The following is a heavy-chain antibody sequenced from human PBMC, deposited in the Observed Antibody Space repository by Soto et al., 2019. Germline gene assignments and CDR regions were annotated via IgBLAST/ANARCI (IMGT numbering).Heavy chain of an antibody. CDR1: GFSLSTSGVG. Sequence: QITLKESGPTLVKPTQTLTLTCTFSGFSLSTSGVGVGWIRQPPGKALEWLALIYWNDDKRYSPSLKSRLTITKDTSKNQVVLTMTNMDPVDTATYYCVLSSVGYYFDYWGQGTLVTVSS. V-gene: IGHV2-5*01. J-gene: IGHJ4*02. CDR2: IYWNDDK. CDR3: VLSSVGYYFDY. D-gene: IGHD1-26*01.